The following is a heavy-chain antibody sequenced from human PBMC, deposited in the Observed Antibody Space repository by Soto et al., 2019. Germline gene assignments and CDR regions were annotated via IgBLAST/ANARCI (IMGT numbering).Heavy chain of an antibody. CDR1: GGSISSSSYY. CDR3: ARQQWELPHGYYYYGMDV. CDR2: IYYSGST. Sequence: SETLSLTCTVSGGSISSSSYYWGWIRQPPGKGLEWIGSIYYSGSTYYNPSLKSRVTISVDTSKNQFSLKLSSVTAADTAVYYCARQQWELPHGYYYYGMDVWGQGTTVTVSS. D-gene: IGHD1-26*01. J-gene: IGHJ6*02. V-gene: IGHV4-39*01.